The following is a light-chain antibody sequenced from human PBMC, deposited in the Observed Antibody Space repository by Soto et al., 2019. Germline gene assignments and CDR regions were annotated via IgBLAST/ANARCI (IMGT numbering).Light chain of an antibody. Sequence: QSVLTQPPSASGTPGQRVTISCSGSSSNIGRNYVYWYQQLPGTAPKLLIYRNNQRPSGVPDRFSGSKSGTSASLAISGLGSEDEADYYCAAWDDSLSSMVFGGGTELTVL. CDR2: RNN. J-gene: IGLJ2*01. V-gene: IGLV1-47*01. CDR1: SSNIGRNY. CDR3: AAWDDSLSSMV.